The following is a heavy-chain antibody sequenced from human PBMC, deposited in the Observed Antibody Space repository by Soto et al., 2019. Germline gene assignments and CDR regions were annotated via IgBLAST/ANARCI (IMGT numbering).Heavy chain of an antibody. D-gene: IGHD3-10*01. CDR2: ISGSGGST. Sequence: GGSLRLSCAASGFTFSSYAMSWVRQAPGKGLEWVSAISGSGGSTYYADSVKGWFTISRDNSKNTLYLQMNSLRAEDTAVYYCAKVRWFGELSPAAFDYWGQGTLVTVSS. J-gene: IGHJ4*02. V-gene: IGHV3-23*01. CDR1: GFTFSSYA. CDR3: AKVRWFGELSPAAFDY.